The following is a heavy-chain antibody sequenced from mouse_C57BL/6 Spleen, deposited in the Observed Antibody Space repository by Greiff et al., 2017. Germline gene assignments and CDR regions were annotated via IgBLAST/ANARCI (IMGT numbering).Heavy chain of an antibody. V-gene: IGHV3-1*01. CDR2: ISYSGST. CDR3: ARRNGIYAMDY. J-gene: IGHJ4*01. Sequence: EVQLQESGPGMVKPSQSLSLTCTVTGYSITSGYDWHWIRHFPGNKLEWMGYISYSGSTNYNPSLKSRISITHDTSKNPFFLKLNSVTTEDTATYYCARRNGIYAMDYWGQGTSVTVSS. CDR1: GYSITSGYD. D-gene: IGHD1-1*01.